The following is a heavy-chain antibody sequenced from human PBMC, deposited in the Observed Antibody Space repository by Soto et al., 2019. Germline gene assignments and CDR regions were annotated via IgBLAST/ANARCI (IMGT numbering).Heavy chain of an antibody. D-gene: IGHD3-22*01. J-gene: IGHJ4*02. CDR3: ARATYHYDGTTYFRVYFDS. CDR2: TSGSGGNP. V-gene: IGHV3-23*01. CDR1: GFTFANYA. Sequence: EVQLLESGGGLVQPGGFLRLSCAASGFTFANYAMSWVRQAPGKGLEWVSATSGSGGNPYYADSVKGRFTISRDNSKNTLYLQMNSPRAEDTAVFYCARATYHYDGTTYFRVYFDSWGQGALVTVSS.